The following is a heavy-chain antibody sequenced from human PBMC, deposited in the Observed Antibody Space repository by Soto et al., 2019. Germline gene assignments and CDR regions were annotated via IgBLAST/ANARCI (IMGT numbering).Heavy chain of an antibody. Sequence: PSETLSLTCTVSGGSITSYNWNWLRQPPGKALEWIGYVYNSGSTNYNPSLKSRVTIFVDTSKNQFSLKLTSVTAADTALYYCARDYFDSSDYTTNWFDPWGQGTLVTVSS. D-gene: IGHD3-22*01. J-gene: IGHJ5*02. CDR3: ARDYFDSSDYTTNWFDP. CDR2: VYNSGST. V-gene: IGHV4-4*08. CDR1: GGSITSYN.